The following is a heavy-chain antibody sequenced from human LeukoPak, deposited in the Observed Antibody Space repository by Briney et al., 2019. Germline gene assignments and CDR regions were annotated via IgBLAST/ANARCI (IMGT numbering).Heavy chain of an antibody. D-gene: IGHD3-3*01. J-gene: IGHJ4*02. Sequence: PGGSLRLSCAASGFTFSSYGMHWVRQAPGKGLEWVAVISYDGSSKDYADSVKGRFTISRDNSKNTLYLQMNSLRAEDTAVYYCAKFVVRFLEWLSVDYWGQGTLVTVSS. CDR1: GFTFSSYG. CDR3: AKFVVRFLEWLSVDY. V-gene: IGHV3-30*18. CDR2: ISYDGSSK.